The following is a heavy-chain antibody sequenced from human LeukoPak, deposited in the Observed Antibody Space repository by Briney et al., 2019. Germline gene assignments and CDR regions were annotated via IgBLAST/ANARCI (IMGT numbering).Heavy chain of an antibody. V-gene: IGHV6-1*01. Sequence: SQTLSLTCAISGDSVSSNSAAWNWIRQSPSRGLEWLGRTYYRSKWYNDYAVSVKSRITINPDTSKNQFSLKLSSVTAADTAVYYCARNRGMYYYYYMDVWGKGTTVTVSS. CDR2: TYYRSKWYN. CDR1: GDSVSSNSAA. CDR3: ARNRGMYYYYYMDV. D-gene: IGHD1-1*01. J-gene: IGHJ6*03.